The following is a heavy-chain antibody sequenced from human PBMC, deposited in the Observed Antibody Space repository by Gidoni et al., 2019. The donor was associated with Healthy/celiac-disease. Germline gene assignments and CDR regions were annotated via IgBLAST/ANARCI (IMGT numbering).Heavy chain of an antibody. CDR1: AGSISSGGYY. J-gene: IGHJ4*02. CDR3: ARTDYGSGSHHFDY. Sequence: QVQLQESGPGLVKPSQTLSLTCTVSAGSISSGGYYWSWIRQHTGKGMEWIGYIYYSGSTYYNPSLKSRVTISVDTSKNQFSLKLSSVAAADTAVYYCARTDYGSGSHHFDYWGQGTLVTVSS. D-gene: IGHD3-10*01. CDR2: IYYSGST. V-gene: IGHV4-31*03.